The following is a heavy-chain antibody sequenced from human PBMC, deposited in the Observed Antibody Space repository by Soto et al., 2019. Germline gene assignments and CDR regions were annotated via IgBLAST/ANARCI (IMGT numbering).Heavy chain of an antibody. CDR2: IYYSGST. D-gene: IGHD5-12*01. J-gene: IGHJ5*02. CDR1: GGSISSGGYY. V-gene: IGHV4-31*03. Sequence: SETLSLTCTVSGGSISSGGYYWSWIRQHPGKGLEWIGYIYYSGSTYYNPSLKSRVTISVDTSKNQFSLKLSSVTAADTAVYYCAREVDSEGFDPWGQGTLVTVSS. CDR3: AREVDSEGFDP.